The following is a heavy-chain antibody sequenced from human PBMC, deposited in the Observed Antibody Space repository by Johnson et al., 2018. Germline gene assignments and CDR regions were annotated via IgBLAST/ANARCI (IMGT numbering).Heavy chain of an antibody. D-gene: IGHD6-13*01. J-gene: IGHJ4*02. Sequence: VQLQESGGGLVQPGGSLRLSCAASGFTFSSYAMSWVRQAPGKGLEWVSAISGSGGRTYYADSVKGRFPISRDNSKNTLYLQMNSLRAEDTSVYYCAKDLYSSSWYYFDYWGQGTLVTVSS. CDR1: GFTFSSYA. V-gene: IGHV3-23*01. CDR2: ISGSGGRT. CDR3: AKDLYSSSWYYFDY.